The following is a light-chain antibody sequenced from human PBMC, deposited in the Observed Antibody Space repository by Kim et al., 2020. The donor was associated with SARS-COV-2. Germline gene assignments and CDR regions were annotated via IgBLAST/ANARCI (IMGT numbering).Light chain of an antibody. CDR1: SANIGNNY. CDR2: DNN. J-gene: IGLJ3*02. Sequence: GQGVTSSCSGSSANIGNNYLSWYQQLPGTAPKLLIYDNNKRPSGIPDRFSGSKSGTSATLAITGLQTGDEADYNCGTWDTNLTAGVFGGGTQLTVL. V-gene: IGLV1-51*01. CDR3: GTWDTNLTAGV.